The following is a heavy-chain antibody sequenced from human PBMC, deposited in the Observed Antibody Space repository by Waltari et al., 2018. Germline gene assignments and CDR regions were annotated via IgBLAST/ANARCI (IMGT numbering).Heavy chain of an antibody. Sequence: QVQLHQWGAGLLKPSETLSLTCATYGESLSGYYWSWIRQPPGKGLGWMGEMNQIGKTNYSPSLKSRVTISVDTSKNQFSLNLTSVTAADTAVYYCARGQWIVRRFDTWGQGTLVAVSS. J-gene: IGHJ5*02. D-gene: IGHD5-12*01. CDR1: GESLSGYY. V-gene: IGHV4-34*01. CDR2: MNQIGKT. CDR3: ARGQWIVRRFDT.